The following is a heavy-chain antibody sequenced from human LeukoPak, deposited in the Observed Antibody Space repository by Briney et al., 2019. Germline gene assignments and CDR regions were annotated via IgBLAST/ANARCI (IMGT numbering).Heavy chain of an antibody. D-gene: IGHD6-13*01. V-gene: IGHV4-39*01. CDR2: IYYSGST. CDR1: GGSISSSSYY. J-gene: IGHJ4*02. CDR3: ARVPHGDSSIDY. Sequence: PSETLSLTCTVSGGSISSSSYYWGWIRQPPGKGLEWIGSIYYSGSTYYNPSLKSRVTISVDTSKNQFSLKLSSVTAADTAVYYCARVPHGDSSIDYWGQGTLVTVSS.